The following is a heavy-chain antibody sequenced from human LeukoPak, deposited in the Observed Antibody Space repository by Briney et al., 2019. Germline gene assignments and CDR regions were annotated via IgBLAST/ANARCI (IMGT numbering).Heavy chain of an antibody. V-gene: IGHV4-30-2*01. CDR3: ARFSDILTGYYPSPFDY. Sequence: SQTLSLTCAVSGGSISSGGYSWSWIRQPPGKGLEWIGYIYHSGSTYYNPSLKSRVTISVDRSKNQFSLKLSSVTAADTAVYYCARFSDILTGYYPSPFDYWGQGTLVTVSS. CDR1: GGSISSGGYS. CDR2: IYHSGST. D-gene: IGHD3-9*01. J-gene: IGHJ4*02.